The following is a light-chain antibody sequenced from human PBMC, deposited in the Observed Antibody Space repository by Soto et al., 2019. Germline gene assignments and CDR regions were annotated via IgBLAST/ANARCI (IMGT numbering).Light chain of an antibody. J-gene: IGKJ5*01. CDR2: GAS. CDR1: QSVTSSY. V-gene: IGKV3-20*01. Sequence: EIVLTQSPGTLSLCPGERATLSCRASQSVTSSYLAWYQQKPGQAPRLLIYGASTRATGIPDRFSGSGSGTDFTLTISRLESEDFAVYYCQQYGTSPRITFGQGTRLEIK. CDR3: QQYGTSPRIT.